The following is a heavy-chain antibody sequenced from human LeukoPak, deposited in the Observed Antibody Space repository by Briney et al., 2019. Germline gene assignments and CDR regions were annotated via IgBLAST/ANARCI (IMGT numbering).Heavy chain of an antibody. D-gene: IGHD6-13*01. CDR3: ARDLGAALDY. CDR1: GFTPSSNY. V-gene: IGHV3-53*01. J-gene: IGHJ4*02. CDR2: IYSGGST. Sequence: RGGSLRLSCAASGFTPSSNYMSWVRQAPGKGLEWDSFIYSGGSTYYPDTAKGRFTISRDNSKNMLYLQMNSLRAEDTALYYCARDLGAALDYWGQGTLVTVSS.